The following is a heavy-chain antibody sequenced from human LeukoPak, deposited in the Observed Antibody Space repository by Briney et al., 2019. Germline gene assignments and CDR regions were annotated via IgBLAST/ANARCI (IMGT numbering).Heavy chain of an antibody. Sequence: GSLRLSCAASGFTFSSYAMHWVRQAPGKGLEWVAAISYDGSNEYYADSVKGRFTISRDNSKNTLYLQMNSLRAEDTAVYYCAKDGRFLEWYNPLFDYWGQGTLVTVSS. D-gene: IGHD3-3*01. CDR1: GFTFSSYA. V-gene: IGHV3-30-3*01. CDR3: AKDGRFLEWYNPLFDY. J-gene: IGHJ4*02. CDR2: ISYDGSNE.